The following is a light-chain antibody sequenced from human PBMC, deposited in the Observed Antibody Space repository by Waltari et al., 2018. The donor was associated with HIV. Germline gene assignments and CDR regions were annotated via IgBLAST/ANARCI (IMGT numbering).Light chain of an antibody. CDR1: QSLFHTNGFYY. CDR3: MQALQSPRT. CDR2: LGS. J-gene: IGKJ2*02. Sequence: IVLTQSPLSLPVTPGKPASISCRSTQSLFHTNGFYYLDWYLQKPGQSPQLLIYLGSNRASGVPDRFSVSGSGTDFTLKISRVEAEDVGVYYCMQALQSPRTFGQGTKLEI. V-gene: IGKV2-28*01.